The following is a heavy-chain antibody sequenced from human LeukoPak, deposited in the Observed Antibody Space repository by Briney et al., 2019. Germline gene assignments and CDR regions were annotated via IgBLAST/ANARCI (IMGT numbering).Heavy chain of an antibody. CDR3: ARDGRGLGFYYYYMDV. V-gene: IGHV4-4*02. CDR1: GGSLSSSNW. Sequence: KPSGTLSLTCAVSGGSLSSSNWWSWVRQPPGKGLEWIGEIYHSGSTDYNPSLKSRVTISVDTSKNQFSLKLSSVTAADTAVYYCARDGRGLGFYYYYMDVWGKGTTVTVSS. J-gene: IGHJ6*03. CDR2: IYHSGST.